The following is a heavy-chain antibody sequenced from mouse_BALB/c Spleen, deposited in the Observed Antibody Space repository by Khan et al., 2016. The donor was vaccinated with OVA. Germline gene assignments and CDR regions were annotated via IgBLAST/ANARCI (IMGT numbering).Heavy chain of an antibody. CDR1: GYTFTNYG. D-gene: IGHD2-14*01. J-gene: IGHJ3*01. Sequence: QIQLVQSGPELKKPGETVKISCKASGYTFTNYGMDWVKQAPGKGLKWMGWINTYTGEPTYADDFKGRFAFSLETSASPAYLQINNLKNEDTATYFCGRSEYDRSFAYWGQGTLVTV. CDR3: GRSEYDRSFAY. CDR2: INTYTGEP. V-gene: IGHV9-3-1*01.